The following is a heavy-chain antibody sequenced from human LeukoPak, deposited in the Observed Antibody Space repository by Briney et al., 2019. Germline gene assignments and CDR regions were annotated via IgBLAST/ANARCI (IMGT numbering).Heavy chain of an antibody. J-gene: IGHJ4*02. CDR3: ARGYTVVTPFDY. V-gene: IGHV4-59*12. Sequence: SETLSLTCTVSGGSISSYYWSWIRQPPGKGLEWIGYISYSGSTNYNPSLKSRVTISLDTSKNQFSLQLTSVTAADTAVYYCARGYTVVTPFDYWGQGTLVTVPS. CDR2: ISYSGST. CDR1: GGSISSYY. D-gene: IGHD4-23*01.